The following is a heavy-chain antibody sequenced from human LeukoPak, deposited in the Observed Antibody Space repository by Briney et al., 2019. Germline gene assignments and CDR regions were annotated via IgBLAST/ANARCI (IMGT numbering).Heavy chain of an antibody. CDR1: GFTFDNYA. CDR3: AKERFGARRFDY. J-gene: IGHJ4*02. Sequence: GRSLRLSCAASGFTFDNYAMHCVRHAPGKGLEWVSGISWNSGSIGYADSVKGRFTISRDNAKNSLYLQMNSLRAEDTALYYCAKERFGARRFDYWGQGTLVTVSS. CDR2: ISWNSGSI. V-gene: IGHV3-9*01. D-gene: IGHD3-16*01.